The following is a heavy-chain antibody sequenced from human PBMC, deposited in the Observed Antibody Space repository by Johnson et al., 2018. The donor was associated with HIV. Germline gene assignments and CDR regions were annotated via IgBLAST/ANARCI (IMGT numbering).Heavy chain of an antibody. CDR3: ARDTYVSSWYTGADAFDI. V-gene: IGHV3-30-3*01. CDR1: GFTFSSYA. CDR2: ISYDGSNK. D-gene: IGHD6-13*01. Sequence: QVQLVESGGGVVQPGRSLRLSCAASGFTFSSYAMHWVRQAPGKGLEWVAVISYDGSNKYYADSVKGRFTISRDNSKNTLYLQMNSLRAEETAVCYCARDTYVSSWYTGADAFDIWGQGTMVTVSS. J-gene: IGHJ3*02.